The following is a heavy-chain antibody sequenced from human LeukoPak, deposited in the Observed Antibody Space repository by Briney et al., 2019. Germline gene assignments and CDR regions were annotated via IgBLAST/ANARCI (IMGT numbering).Heavy chain of an antibody. J-gene: IGHJ4*02. D-gene: IGHD5-12*01. Sequence: PGGSLRLSCAASGFTFSSYSLNWVRQAPGKGLEWVSGINWNGGSTGYADSVKGRFTISRDNSKNTLYLQMNSLRTEDTAVYYCAKDGATMGYYFDYWGQGTLVTVSS. CDR1: GFTFSSYS. V-gene: IGHV3-NL1*01. CDR2: INWNGGST. CDR3: AKDGATMGYYFDY.